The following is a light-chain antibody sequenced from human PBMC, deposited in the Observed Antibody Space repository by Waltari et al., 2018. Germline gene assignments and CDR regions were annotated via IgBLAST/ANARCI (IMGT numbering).Light chain of an antibody. CDR1: SSDVGGYNY. J-gene: IGLJ2*01. CDR2: DVS. V-gene: IGLV2-14*03. CDR3: SSYTSSSTLEVV. Sequence: QSALTQPASVSGSPGQSITISCTGTSSDVGGYNYVSWYQQHPGKAPKLMIYDVSNRPSGVSKRVSGSKSGNTASLTISGLQAEDEADYYCSSYTSSSTLEVVFGGGTKLTVL.